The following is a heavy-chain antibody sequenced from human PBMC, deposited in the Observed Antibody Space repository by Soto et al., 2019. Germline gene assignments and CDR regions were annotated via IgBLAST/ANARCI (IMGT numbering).Heavy chain of an antibody. V-gene: IGHV3-48*02. CDR3: ARGSTWGTAGFDP. CDR1: GFTFSSYS. CDR2: ISSSSTI. Sequence: EVQLVESGGGLVQPGVSLRLSCAASGFTFSSYSMNWVRQAPGKGLEWVSYISSSSTIYYADSVKGRFTISRDNATSSLYLQMNSLRDEDTAVYYCARGSTWGTAGFDPWGQGTLVSVSS. J-gene: IGHJ5*02. D-gene: IGHD3-16*01.